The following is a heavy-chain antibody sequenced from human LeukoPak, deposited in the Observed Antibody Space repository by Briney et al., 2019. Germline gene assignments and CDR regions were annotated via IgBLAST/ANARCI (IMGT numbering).Heavy chain of an antibody. V-gene: IGHV3-23*01. D-gene: IGHD3-22*01. CDR3: AKNPQDYYDSSGYYYNWFDP. J-gene: IGHJ5*02. CDR2: ISGSGGST. CDR1: GFTFSSYA. Sequence: GGSLRLSCAASGFTFSSYAMSWVRQAPGKGLEWVSAISGSGGSTYYADSVKGRFTISRDNSKNTLYLQMNSLRAEDTAVYYCAKNPQDYYDSSGYYYNWFDPWGQGTLVTVSS.